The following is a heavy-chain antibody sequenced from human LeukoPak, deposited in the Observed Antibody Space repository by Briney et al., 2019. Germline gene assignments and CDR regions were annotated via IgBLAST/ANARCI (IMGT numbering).Heavy chain of an antibody. CDR3: ARGHDYGDYGDWFDP. J-gene: IGHJ5*02. CDR1: GYTFTSYY. V-gene: IGHV1-46*01. Sequence: GASVKVSCKASGYTFTSYYMHWVRQAPGQGLERMGIINPSGGSTSYAQKFQGRVTMTRDTSTSTVYMELSSLRPEDTAVYYCARGHDYGDYGDWFDPWGQGTLVTVSS. D-gene: IGHD4-17*01. CDR2: INPSGGST.